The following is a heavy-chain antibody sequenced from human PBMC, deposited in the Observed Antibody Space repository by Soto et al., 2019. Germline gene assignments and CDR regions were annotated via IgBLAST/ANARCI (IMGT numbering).Heavy chain of an antibody. CDR3: AKGAPRIAAAVNY. Sequence: GGSLRLSCAASGFTFSDYYMSWIRQAPGKGLEWVSYISSGSTTYYADSVKGRFTISRDNSKNTLYLQMNSLRAEDTAVYYCAKGAPRIAAAVNYWGQGTLVTVSS. J-gene: IGHJ4*02. D-gene: IGHD6-13*01. CDR1: GFTFSDYY. CDR2: ISSGSTT. V-gene: IGHV3-11*01.